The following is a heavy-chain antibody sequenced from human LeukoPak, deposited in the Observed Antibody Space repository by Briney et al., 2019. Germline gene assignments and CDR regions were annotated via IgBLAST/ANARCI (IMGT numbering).Heavy chain of an antibody. CDR3: ARDRREVAAPYYFDY. J-gene: IGHJ4*02. CDR2: ISSSSSYT. D-gene: IGHD6-13*01. CDR1: GFTVSGNY. Sequence: GGSLRLSCAASGFTVSGNYMNWVRQAPGKGLEWVSYISSSSSYTNYADSVKGRFTISRDNAKNSLYLQMNSLRAEDTAVYYCARDRREVAAPYYFDYWGQGTLVTVSS. V-gene: IGHV3-11*06.